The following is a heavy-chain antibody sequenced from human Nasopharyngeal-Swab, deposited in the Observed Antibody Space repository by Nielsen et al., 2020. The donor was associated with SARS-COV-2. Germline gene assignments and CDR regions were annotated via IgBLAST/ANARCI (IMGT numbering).Heavy chain of an antibody. Sequence: GESLKISCAASGFTFSRYTMHWVRQAPGKGLEWVAVISYDGSNKYYADSVKGRFNISRDISKNTLYLQMNSLRAEDTAVFYCASTPLDSSGYYYAFHYWGRGTLVTVSS. V-gene: IGHV3-30-3*01. CDR1: GFTFSRYT. D-gene: IGHD3-22*01. J-gene: IGHJ4*02. CDR3: ASTPLDSSGYYYAFHY. CDR2: ISYDGSNK.